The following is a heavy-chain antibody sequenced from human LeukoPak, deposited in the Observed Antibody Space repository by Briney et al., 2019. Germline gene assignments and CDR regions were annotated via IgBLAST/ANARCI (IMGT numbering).Heavy chain of an antibody. D-gene: IGHD3-16*01. Sequence: TGGSLRLSCAASGFTFSSYAMTWVRQAPGKGLEWVSVIYSGGSTYYADSVKGRFTISRDNSKNTLYLQMNSLRAEDTAVYYCARDPSDDQGLDYWGQGTLVTVSS. CDR1: GFTFSSYA. J-gene: IGHJ4*02. CDR3: ARDPSDDQGLDY. V-gene: IGHV3-66*01. CDR2: IYSGGST.